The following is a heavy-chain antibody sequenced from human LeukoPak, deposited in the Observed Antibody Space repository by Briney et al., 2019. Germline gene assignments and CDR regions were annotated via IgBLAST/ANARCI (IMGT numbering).Heavy chain of an antibody. CDR2: INHSGRT. J-gene: IGHJ4*02. V-gene: IGHV4-34*01. CDR1: GGSFSGYY. CDR3: ARGGNYYDSTRPFDY. Sequence: PSETLSLTCAVYGGSFSGYYWSWVRQPPGKGLEWIGEINHSGRTNYNPSLKSRVTISADTSKNQFSLKLRSVTAADTAVYYCARGGNYYDSTRPFDYWGQGSLVTVSS. D-gene: IGHD3-22*01.